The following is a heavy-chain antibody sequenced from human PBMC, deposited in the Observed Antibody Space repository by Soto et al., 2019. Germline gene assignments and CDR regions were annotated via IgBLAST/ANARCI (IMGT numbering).Heavy chain of an antibody. CDR1: GFTFNNYA. V-gene: IGHV3-23*01. CDR3: AKDQIWEVPHFFDY. Sequence: GGSLRLSCAASGFTFNNYAMSLVRQAPGKGPEWVSTISNTGGNTYYADSVKGRFTISRDISTDTLYLQMSSLRAEDTAVYYCAKDQIWEVPHFFDYWGQGTLVTVSS. CDR2: ISNTGGNT. D-gene: IGHD1-26*01. J-gene: IGHJ4*02.